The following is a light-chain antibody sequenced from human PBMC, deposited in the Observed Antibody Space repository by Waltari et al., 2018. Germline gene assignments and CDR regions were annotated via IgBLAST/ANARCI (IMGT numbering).Light chain of an antibody. Sequence: QSALTQPASVSGSPGQSITISCTGRSSDFGRYNVVSWYQHHPGKAPKLVIYEVINRPSGVSNRFSGSKSGNTASLTISGLQAEDEADYYCCSYAGSVVFGGGTKLTVL. V-gene: IGLV2-23*02. CDR1: SSDFGRYNV. J-gene: IGLJ2*01. CDR2: EVI. CDR3: CSYAGSVV.